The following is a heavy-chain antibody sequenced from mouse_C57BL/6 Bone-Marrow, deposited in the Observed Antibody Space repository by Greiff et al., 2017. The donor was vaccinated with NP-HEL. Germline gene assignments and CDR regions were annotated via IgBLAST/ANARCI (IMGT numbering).Heavy chain of an antibody. CDR3: AIEGSNYDYYAMDY. V-gene: IGHV1-39*01. Sequence: VQLQQSGPELVKPGASVKISCTASGYSFTDYNMNWVQQSTGKSLEWIGVINPNYGTTSYNQKFKGKATLTVDQSSSTAYLQLNSLTSEDSAVYYCAIEGSNYDYYAMDYWGQGTSVTVSS. J-gene: IGHJ4*01. D-gene: IGHD2-5*01. CDR2: INPNYGTT. CDR1: GYSFTDYN.